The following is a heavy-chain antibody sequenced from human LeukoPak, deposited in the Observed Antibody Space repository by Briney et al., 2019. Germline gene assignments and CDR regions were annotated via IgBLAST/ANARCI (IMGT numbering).Heavy chain of an antibody. D-gene: IGHD6-19*01. V-gene: IGHV3-13*04. CDR1: GFTFSSYD. Sequence: GGSLRLSCAASGFTFSSYDMHWVRHATGKGLEWVSGFGTAGDSYYPDSVKGRFTISRENAKNSLYLQMNSLRAGDTAVYYCARGGWSHNNWYFDLWGRGTLVTVS. CDR3: ARGGWSHNNWYFDL. J-gene: IGHJ2*01. CDR2: FGTAGDS.